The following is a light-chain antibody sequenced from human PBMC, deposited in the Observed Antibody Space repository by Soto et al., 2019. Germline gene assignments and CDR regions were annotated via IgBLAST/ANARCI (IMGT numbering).Light chain of an antibody. CDR3: QHYAGGSRIT. J-gene: IGKJ5*01. V-gene: IGKV1-5*01. Sequence: DIQITQFPSTLPAAVGDRVTITCRASQTIYSWLAWYQQKPGEAPKLLIYDASTLQTGVPSRFTGSGSGTEFTLTISRLQPDDFALYYCQHYAGGSRITFGQGTRLENK. CDR1: QTIYSW. CDR2: DAS.